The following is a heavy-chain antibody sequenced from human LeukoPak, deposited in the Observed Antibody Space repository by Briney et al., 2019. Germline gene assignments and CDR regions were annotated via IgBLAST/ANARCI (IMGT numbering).Heavy chain of an antibody. CDR3: AKDMAAAGDAFDI. V-gene: IGHV3-7*03. CDR2: IKQDGSEK. Sequence: GGSLRLSCAASGFTFSSYWMSWVRQAPGKGLEWVANIKQDGSEKYYVDSVKGRSTISRDNAKNSLYLQMNSLRAEDTALYYCAKDMAAAGDAFDIWGQGTMVTVSS. J-gene: IGHJ3*02. CDR1: GFTFSSYW. D-gene: IGHD6-13*01.